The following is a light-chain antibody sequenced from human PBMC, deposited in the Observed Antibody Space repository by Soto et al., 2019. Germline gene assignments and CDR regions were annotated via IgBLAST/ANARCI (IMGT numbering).Light chain of an antibody. CDR2: AAS. V-gene: IGKV1-9*01. Sequence: DIQLTQSPSFLSASVGVRVTITCRASQGISSYLAWYQQKPGKAPKLLIYAASTLQSGVPSRFSGSGSGTEFTLTICSLQPEGFATYYCQHLNSYPLTFGGGTKVEIK. CDR3: QHLNSYPLT. J-gene: IGKJ4*01. CDR1: QGISSY.